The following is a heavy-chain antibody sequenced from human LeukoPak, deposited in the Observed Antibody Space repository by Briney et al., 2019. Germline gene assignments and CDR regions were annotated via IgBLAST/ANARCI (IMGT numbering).Heavy chain of an antibody. CDR3: VLGHYGGLFDN. Sequence: GGSLRLSCVASGILVSSNYMSWVRQAPGKGLEWVAVISNDESNKDYGNSVKGRFTIARDNSKNTLYLQMNSLRVEDTAVYYCVLGHYGGLFDNWGQGALVTVSS. CDR1: GILVSSNY. J-gene: IGHJ4*02. CDR2: ISNDESNK. V-gene: IGHV3-30-3*01. D-gene: IGHD4-23*01.